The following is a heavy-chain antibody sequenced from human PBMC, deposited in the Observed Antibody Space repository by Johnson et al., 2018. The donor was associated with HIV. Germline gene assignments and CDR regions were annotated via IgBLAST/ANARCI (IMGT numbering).Heavy chain of an antibody. J-gene: IGHJ3*02. V-gene: IGHV3-11*04. D-gene: IGHD3-10*01. CDR3: AGGYGSGSGDAFDI. CDR2: ISSSCSTI. Sequence: QVQLVESGGGLLKPGGSLRLSCAASGFTFSDYYMSWISQAPGKGLAWVSYISSSCSTIYYADSVKGRFTISRDNAKNSLYLQMNSLRAEDTAVYYCAGGYGSGSGDAFDIWGQGTMVTVSS. CDR1: GFTFSDYY.